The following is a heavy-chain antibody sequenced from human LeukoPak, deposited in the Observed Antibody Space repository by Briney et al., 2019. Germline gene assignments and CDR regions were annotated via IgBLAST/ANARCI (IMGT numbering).Heavy chain of an antibody. J-gene: IGHJ3*02. CDR2: INPSGGT. V-gene: IGHV4-34*01. CDR3: ARHADGGKKAFDM. CDR1: GGSFSGYF. Sequence: SETLSLTCVAYGGSFSGYFWSWIRQPPGKGLEWIGEINPSGGTGNNPSLRRRVTISKHTSKNQLSLKLTSVTAADTAVYYCARHADGGKKAFDMWGQGTMVTVSS. D-gene: IGHD4-23*01.